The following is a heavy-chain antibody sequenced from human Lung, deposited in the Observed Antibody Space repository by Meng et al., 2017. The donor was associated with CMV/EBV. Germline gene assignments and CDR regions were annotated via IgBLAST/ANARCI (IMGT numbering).Heavy chain of an antibody. J-gene: IGHJ6*02. D-gene: IGHD1-26*01. CDR3: ARGHTNSGSFVGYYALDV. CDR1: GASISSYY. V-gene: IGHV4-59*01. CDR2: IHYSGSS. Sequence: SETLSLXXTVSGASISSYYWSWTRQPPGRGLEWIGNIHYSGSSNYNPSLKGRVTMSVATSEDQFSLRLNSVTAADTAVYYCARGHTNSGSFVGYYALDVWGQGAXVTVSS.